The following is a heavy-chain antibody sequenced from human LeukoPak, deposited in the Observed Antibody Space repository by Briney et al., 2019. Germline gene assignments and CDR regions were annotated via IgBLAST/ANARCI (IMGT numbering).Heavy chain of an antibody. J-gene: IGHJ6*04. V-gene: IGHV3-30*04. CDR3: AELGITMIGGV. CDR1: GFTFSSYT. Sequence: PGGSLRLPCAASGFTFSSYTMHWVRQAPGKGLKWVAVISYDGSNKYYADSVKGRFTISRDNSKNTLYLQMNSLRAEDTAVYYCAELGITMIGGVWGKGTTVTISS. CDR2: ISYDGSNK. D-gene: IGHD3-10*02.